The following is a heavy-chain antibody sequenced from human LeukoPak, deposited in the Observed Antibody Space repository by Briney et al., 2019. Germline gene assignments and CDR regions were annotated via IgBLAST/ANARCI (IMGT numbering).Heavy chain of an antibody. CDR3: ARHVRSGYNLLDY. CDR2: IYFSGSS. J-gene: IGHJ4*02. Sequence: SETLSLTCTISGGSINNYYWSWIRQSPGKGLEWIGYIYFSGSSNYNPSLKSRVTMSVDTSKNQFSLNLNSVTASDTAGYYCARHVRSGYNLLDYWGQGTLVTVSS. V-gene: IGHV4-59*08. D-gene: IGHD5-24*01. CDR1: GGSINNYY.